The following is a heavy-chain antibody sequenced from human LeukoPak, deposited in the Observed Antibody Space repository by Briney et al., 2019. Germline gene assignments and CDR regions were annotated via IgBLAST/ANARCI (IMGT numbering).Heavy chain of an antibody. CDR1: GFTFGSYA. V-gene: IGHV3-23*01. D-gene: IGHD2/OR15-2a*01. CDR2: IRGGGDST. CDR3: AKDRGTIVHNWYFDI. Sequence: GGSLRLSRAASGFTFGSYAMSWVRQAPGKGLEWVSTIRGGGDSTYYADSLKGRFTISRDNSQNTLYLQMNGLRGEDTAIYYCAKDRGTIVHNWYFDIWGRGTLLTVSS. J-gene: IGHJ2*01.